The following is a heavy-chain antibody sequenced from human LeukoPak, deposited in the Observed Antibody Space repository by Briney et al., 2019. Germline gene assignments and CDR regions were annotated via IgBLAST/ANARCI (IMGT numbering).Heavy chain of an antibody. D-gene: IGHD2-2*01. J-gene: IGHJ4*02. CDR2: ISSSGSTI. Sequence: RPGGSLRLSCAASGFTFSSYEMNWVRQAPGKGLEWVLYISSSGSTIYYAASVKGRFTISRDNAKNSLYLQMNSLRAEDTAVYYCARAPLGYCSSTSCCFDYWGQGTLVTVSS. V-gene: IGHV3-48*03. CDR1: GFTFSSYE. CDR3: ARAPLGYCSSTSCCFDY.